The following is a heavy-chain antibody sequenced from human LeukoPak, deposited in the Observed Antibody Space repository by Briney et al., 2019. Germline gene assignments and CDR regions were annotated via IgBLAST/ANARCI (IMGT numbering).Heavy chain of an antibody. CDR2: ITENGGTI. Sequence: PGGSLRLSCAASGFTFDDYAMRWVRQAPGKGLEWLSLITENGGTIYYADSVKGRSTISRDNSKNSLYLQMNSLRTEDTALYYCAKDIVSRSGSGNSYSAPDYWGQGTLVTVSS. CDR1: GFTFDDYA. D-gene: IGHD4-23*01. V-gene: IGHV3-43*02. CDR3: AKDIVSRSGSGNSYSAPDY. J-gene: IGHJ4*02.